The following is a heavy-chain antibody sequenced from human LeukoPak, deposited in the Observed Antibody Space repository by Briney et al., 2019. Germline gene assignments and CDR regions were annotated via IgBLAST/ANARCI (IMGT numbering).Heavy chain of an antibody. Sequence: RPPGPTLVNPTQTLTLTCTFSGFALSTSGMCVSWILQPPGKALGWLARIDWDDDKYYSTSLKTRLTLSKDTSKNQVVLTMTNMDPVDTAKYYGARTFGDYLDYWCQGTLVTVSS. D-gene: IGHD2/OR15-2a*01. CDR1: GFALSTSGMC. V-gene: IGHV2-70*11. CDR3: ARTFGDYLDY. CDR2: IDWDDDK. J-gene: IGHJ4*02.